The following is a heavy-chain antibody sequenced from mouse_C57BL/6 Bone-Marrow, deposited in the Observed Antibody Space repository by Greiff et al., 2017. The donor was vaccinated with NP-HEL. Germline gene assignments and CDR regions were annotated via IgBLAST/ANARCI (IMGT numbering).Heavy chain of an antibody. V-gene: IGHV3-6*01. J-gene: IGHJ1*03. CDR1: GYSITSGYY. D-gene: IGHD4-1*01. CDR3: ARRGTGVYWYFDV. Sequence: EVKLQESGPGLVKPSQSLSLTCSVTGYSITSGYYWNWIRQFPGNKLEWMGYISYDGSNKYNPSLKNRISITRDTSKNQFFLKLNSVTTEDTATYYCARRGTGVYWYFDVWGTGTTVTVSS. CDR2: ISYDGSN.